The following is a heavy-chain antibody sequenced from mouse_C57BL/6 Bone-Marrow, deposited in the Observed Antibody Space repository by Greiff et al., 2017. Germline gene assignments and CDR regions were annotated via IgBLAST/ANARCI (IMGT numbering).Heavy chain of an antibody. CDR3: AREGSSGYGY. CDR1: GYSITSGYY. V-gene: IGHV3-6*01. CDR2: ISYDGSN. Sequence: DVQLQESGPGLVKPSQSLSLTCSVTGYSITSGYYWNWIRQFPGNKLEWMGYISYDGSNNYNPSLKNRISITRDTSKNQFFLKLNSVTTEDTATYYCAREGSSGYGYWGQGTTLTVSS. J-gene: IGHJ2*01. D-gene: IGHD3-2*02.